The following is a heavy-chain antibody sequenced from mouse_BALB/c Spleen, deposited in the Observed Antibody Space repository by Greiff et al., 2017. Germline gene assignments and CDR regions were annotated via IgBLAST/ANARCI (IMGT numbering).Heavy chain of an antibody. CDR2: ISSGSSTI. J-gene: IGHJ3*01. V-gene: IGHV5-17*02. CDR1: GFTFSSFG. Sequence: EVKLVESGGGLVQPGGSRKLSCAASGFTFSSFGMHWVRQAPEKGLEWVAYISSGSSTIYYADTVKGRFTISRDNPKNNLFLQMTSLRSEDTAMYYCAREGEAGFAYWGQGTLVTVSA. CDR3: AREGEAGFAY.